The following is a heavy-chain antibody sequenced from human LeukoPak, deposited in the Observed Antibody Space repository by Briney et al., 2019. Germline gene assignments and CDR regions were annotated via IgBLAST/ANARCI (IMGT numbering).Heavy chain of an antibody. J-gene: IGHJ5*02. CDR1: GGSISSYY. D-gene: IGHD1-26*01. CDR3: ARALSGRGWFDP. Sequence: PSETLSLTCTVSGGSISSYYWSWIRQPPGKGLEWIGYIYYNGSTNYTPSLKSRVTISLDTSKNQFSLKLRSVTAADTAMYYCARALSGRGWFDPWGQGTLVTVSS. V-gene: IGHV4-59*01. CDR2: IYYNGST.